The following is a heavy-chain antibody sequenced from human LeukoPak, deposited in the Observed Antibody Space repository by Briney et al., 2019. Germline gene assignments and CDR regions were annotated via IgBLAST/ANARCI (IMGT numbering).Heavy chain of an antibody. J-gene: IGHJ4*02. V-gene: IGHV3-33*05. CDR1: GFTFSSYG. CDR3: ARDQGYTYGHSFDY. Sequence: GGSLRRSCAASGFTFSSYGMHWVRQAPGKGLEWVTLTLYDGRNKYYADSVKGRFTISRDNSKNTLYLQMNSLRAEDTAVYYCARDQGYTYGHSFDYWGQGTLVTVSS. D-gene: IGHD5-18*01. CDR2: TLYDGRNK.